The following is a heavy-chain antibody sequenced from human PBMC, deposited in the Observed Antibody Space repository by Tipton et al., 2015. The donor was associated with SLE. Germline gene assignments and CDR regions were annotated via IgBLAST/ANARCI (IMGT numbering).Heavy chain of an antibody. J-gene: IGHJ3*02. CDR2: ISSSGSVK. V-gene: IGHV3-11*04. CDR3: AREGRPNAVDI. Sequence: SLRLSCAASGFIFGDFHMNWIRQAPGKGLEWVAYISSSGSVKDYADSVKGRFTISRDNVKNSLYLQMNSLRADDTAMYYCAREGRPNAVDIWGQGTMVTITS. CDR1: GFIFGDFH.